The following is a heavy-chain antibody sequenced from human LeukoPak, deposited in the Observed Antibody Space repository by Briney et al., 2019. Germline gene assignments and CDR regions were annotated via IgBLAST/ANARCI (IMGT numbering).Heavy chain of an antibody. J-gene: IGHJ4*02. D-gene: IGHD3-9*01. V-gene: IGHV3-48*03. CDR3: AIVLRYFDWLYPYDY. Sequence: GGSLRLSCAASGFTFSSYEMNWVRQAPGKGLEWVSYISSSGSTIYYADSVRGRFTISRDNAKNPLYLQMNSLRAEDTAVYYCAIVLRYFDWLYPYDYWGQGTLVTVSS. CDR2: ISSSGSTI. CDR1: GFTFSSYE.